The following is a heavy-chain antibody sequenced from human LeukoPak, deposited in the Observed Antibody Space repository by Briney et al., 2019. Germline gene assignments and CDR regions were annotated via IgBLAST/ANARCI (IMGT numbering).Heavy chain of an antibody. CDR2: IYYSGRT. CDR1: GGSLSGYY. J-gene: IGHJ4*02. CDR3: ARSRREYSYYFDF. D-gene: IGHD5-18*01. V-gene: IGHV4-59*01. Sequence: SETLSLTCAVYGGSLSGYYWSWIRPPPGKGLEWIGYIYYSGRTNYNPSLKRRVTISVDTSKNQFSLKLSSVTAADTAVYYCARSRREYSYYFDFWGQGTLVTVSS.